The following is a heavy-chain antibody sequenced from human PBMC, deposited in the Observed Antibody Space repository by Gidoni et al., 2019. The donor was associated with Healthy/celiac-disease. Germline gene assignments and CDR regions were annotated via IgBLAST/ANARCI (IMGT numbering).Heavy chain of an antibody. CDR2: ISSNGGST. Sequence: EVQLVESGGGLVQPGGPLRLSCYASGFPFSSYAMHWVRQAPGKGLEYVSAISSNGGSTYYADSVKGRFTISRDNSKNTLYLQMSSLRAEDTAVYYCVKADSGSYLRFDYWGQGTLVTVSS. CDR1: GFPFSSYA. J-gene: IGHJ4*02. D-gene: IGHD1-26*01. V-gene: IGHV3-64D*06. CDR3: VKADSGSYLRFDY.